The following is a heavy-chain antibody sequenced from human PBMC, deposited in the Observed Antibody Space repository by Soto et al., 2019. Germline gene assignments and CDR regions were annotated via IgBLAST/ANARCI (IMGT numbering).Heavy chain of an antibody. Sequence: QVPLVESGGGVVQPGRSLRLSCAASGFTFSSYGMHWVRQAPGKGLEWVAVISYDGSNKYYADSVKGRFTISRDNSKNTLYLQMNSLRAEDTAVYYCAKETVTTNAYFDYWGQGTLVTVSS. CDR2: ISYDGSNK. V-gene: IGHV3-30*18. D-gene: IGHD4-17*01. CDR1: GFTFSSYG. CDR3: AKETVTTNAYFDY. J-gene: IGHJ4*02.